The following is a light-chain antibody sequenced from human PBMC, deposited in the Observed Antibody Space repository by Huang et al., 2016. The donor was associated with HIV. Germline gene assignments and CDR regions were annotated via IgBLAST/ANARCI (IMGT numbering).Light chain of an antibody. J-gene: IGKJ1*01. CDR1: HSVSSN. V-gene: IGKV3-15*01. CDR2: GAS. CDR3: QEYNNWPPRT. Sequence: EIVMTQSPVTLSVSLGERATLSCRASHSVSSNLAWYQQKPGQAPRLLIYGASTRATGIPARCRGSGSGTEFTLTISSLQSEDFAVYYCQEYNNWPPRTFGQGTKVEIK.